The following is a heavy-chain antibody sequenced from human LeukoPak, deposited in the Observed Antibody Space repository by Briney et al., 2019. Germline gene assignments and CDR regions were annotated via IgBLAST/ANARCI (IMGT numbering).Heavy chain of an antibody. CDR2: ISGSGGST. D-gene: IGHD1-26*01. J-gene: IGHJ4*02. CDR1: GFTFSSYG. CDR3: AKDPRANLLYYFDY. V-gene: IGHV3-23*01. Sequence: PGGSLRLSCAASGFTFSSYGMSWVRQAPGKGLEWVSAISGSGGSTYYADSVKGRFTISRDNSKNTLYLQMNSLRAGDTAVYYCAKDPRANLLYYFDYWGQGTLVTVSS.